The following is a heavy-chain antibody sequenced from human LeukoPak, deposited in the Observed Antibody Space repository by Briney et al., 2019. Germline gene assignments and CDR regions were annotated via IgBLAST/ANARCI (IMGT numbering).Heavy chain of an antibody. CDR1: GFTFSSYS. Sequence: GGSLRLSCAASGFTFSSYSMNWVRQAPGKGLEWVSSISSSSSYIYYADSVKGRFTISRDNAKNSLYLQMNSLRAEDTAVYYCARAFHRPGYCSSTSCYTDAFDIWGQGTMVTVSS. D-gene: IGHD2-2*01. V-gene: IGHV3-21*01. CDR2: ISSSSSYI. J-gene: IGHJ3*02. CDR3: ARAFHRPGYCSSTSCYTDAFDI.